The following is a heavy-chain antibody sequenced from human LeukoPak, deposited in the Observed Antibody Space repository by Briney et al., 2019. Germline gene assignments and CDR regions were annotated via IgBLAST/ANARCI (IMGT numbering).Heavy chain of an antibody. D-gene: IGHD3-16*01. V-gene: IGHV3-23*01. Sequence: PGGSLRLSCAASGFTFSTYALSWVRQAPGKGLEWVSVICGSGGTTYYADSVKGRFTISRDNSTKTLFLQMNSLGAADTAVYYCAKDRAGGFGMDVWGQGTTVTVSS. CDR1: GFTFSTYA. CDR3: AKDRAGGFGMDV. J-gene: IGHJ6*02. CDR2: ICGSGGTT.